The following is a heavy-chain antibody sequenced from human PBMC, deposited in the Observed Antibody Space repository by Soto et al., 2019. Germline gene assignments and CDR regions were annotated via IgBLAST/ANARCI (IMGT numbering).Heavy chain of an antibody. CDR3: ARDSPRVVHDY. D-gene: IGHD2-15*01. Sequence: GGSLRLSCAASGFTFSDYYMSWIRQAPGKGLEWVSYISSSGSTIYYADSAKGRFTISRDNAKNSLYLQMNSLRAEDTAVYYCARDSPRVVHDYWGQGTLVTVSS. CDR2: ISSSGSTI. J-gene: IGHJ4*02. V-gene: IGHV3-11*01. CDR1: GFTFSDYY.